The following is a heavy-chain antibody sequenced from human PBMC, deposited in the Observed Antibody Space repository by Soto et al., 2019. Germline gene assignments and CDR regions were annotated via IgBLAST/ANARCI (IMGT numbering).Heavy chain of an antibody. CDR1: GYTLTELA. V-gene: IGHV1-24*01. Sequence: XSVKVSFKVSGYTLTELAMHLVRQAPGKGLEWMGGFDPEDGETIYAQKFQGRVTMTEDTSTDTAYMELSSLRSEDTAVYYCAAVRYYGMNVWGQGTTVTVSS. D-gene: IGHD4-17*01. CDR3: AAVRYYGMNV. CDR2: FDPEDGET. J-gene: IGHJ6*02.